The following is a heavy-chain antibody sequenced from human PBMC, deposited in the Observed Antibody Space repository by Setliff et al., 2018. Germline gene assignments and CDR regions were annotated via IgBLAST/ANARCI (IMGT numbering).Heavy chain of an antibody. V-gene: IGHV1-18*01. D-gene: IGHD3-3*01. CDR2: ISAYNGNT. J-gene: IGHJ5*02. CDR3: ARDPAPRLRFLERFDP. Sequence: ASVKVSCKASGYTFTSYAFSWVRQAPGQGLEWMGWISAYNGNTNYAQKFQGRVTMTTDTSTSTAYMELRSLRSDDTAVYYCARDPAPRLRFLERFDPWGQGTLVTVSS. CDR1: GYTFTSYA.